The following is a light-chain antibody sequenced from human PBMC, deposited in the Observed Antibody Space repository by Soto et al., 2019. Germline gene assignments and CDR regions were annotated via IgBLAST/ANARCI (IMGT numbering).Light chain of an antibody. CDR3: QQFKSDTWT. V-gene: IGKV1-5*01. CDR1: QNIERW. CDR2: DVS. Sequence: DIHMTQSPSTLSASVGDRVTITCRASQNIERWLAWYQQKPGKAPKLLLYDVSSLESGVPSRFSGSGSATEFILTINGLQPDDFATYFCQQFKSDTWTFGQGTKVDIK. J-gene: IGKJ1*01.